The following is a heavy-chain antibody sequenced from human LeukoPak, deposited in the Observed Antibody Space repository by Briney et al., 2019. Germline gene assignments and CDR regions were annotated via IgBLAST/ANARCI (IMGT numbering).Heavy chain of an antibody. Sequence: QPGGSLRLSCAASGFTVSSNYMSWVRQAPGKGLEWVSVIYSGGSTYYADSVKGRFTISRDNSKNTLYLQMNSLRAEDTAVYYCAIRWFGELSLDYWGQGTLVTVSS. J-gene: IGHJ4*02. D-gene: IGHD3-10*01. CDR3: AIRWFGELSLDY. CDR1: GFTVSSNY. V-gene: IGHV3-53*01. CDR2: IYSGGST.